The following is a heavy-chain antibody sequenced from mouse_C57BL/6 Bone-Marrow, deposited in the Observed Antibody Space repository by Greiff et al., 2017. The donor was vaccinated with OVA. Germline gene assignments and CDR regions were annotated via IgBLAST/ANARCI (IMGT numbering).Heavy chain of an antibody. V-gene: IGHV5-16*01. Sequence: EVQLVESAGGLVQPGSSMKLSCTASGFTFSDYYMAWVRQVPEKGLEWVANINYDGSSTYYLDSLKSRFIISRDNAKNILYLQMSSLKSEDTATYYCARDPGYGNYSYYFDYWGQGTTLTVSS. D-gene: IGHD2-1*01. J-gene: IGHJ2*01. CDR2: INYDGSST. CDR1: GFTFSDYY. CDR3: ARDPGYGNYSYYFDY.